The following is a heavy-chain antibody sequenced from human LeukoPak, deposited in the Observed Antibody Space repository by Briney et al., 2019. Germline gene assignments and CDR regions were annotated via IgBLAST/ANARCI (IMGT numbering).Heavy chain of an antibody. CDR1: GGSFSGYY. J-gene: IGHJ4*02. V-gene: IGHV4-31*11. Sequence: SEALSLTCAVYGGSFSGYYWSWIRQHPGKGLEWIGYIYYSGSTYYNPSLKSRVTISVDTSKNQFSLKLSSVTAADTAVYYCARDGHGDSRTPRGFDYWGQGTLVTVSS. CDR3: ARDGHGDSRTPRGFDY. D-gene: IGHD2-21*01. CDR2: IYYSGST.